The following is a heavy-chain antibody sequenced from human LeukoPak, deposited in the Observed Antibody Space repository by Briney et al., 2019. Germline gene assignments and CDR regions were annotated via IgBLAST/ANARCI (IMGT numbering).Heavy chain of an antibody. CDR1: GSTLTELS. D-gene: IGHD1-26*01. V-gene: IGHV1-24*01. J-gene: IGHJ4*02. Sequence: ASVKVSCKVSGSTLTELSMHWVRQAPGKGLEWMGGFDPEDGETIYAQKFQGRATMTEDTSTDTAYMELSSLRSEDTAVYYCATGVGATMAYWGQGTLVTVSS. CDR2: FDPEDGET. CDR3: ATGVGATMAY.